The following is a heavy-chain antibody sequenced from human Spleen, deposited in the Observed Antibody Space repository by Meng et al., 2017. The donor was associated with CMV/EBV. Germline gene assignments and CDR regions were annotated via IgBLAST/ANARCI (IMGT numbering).Heavy chain of an antibody. D-gene: IGHD5-12*01. J-gene: IGHJ4*02. CDR2: IPYSGRT. Sequence: SETLSLTCSVSRGSIGSNNWWSWVRQPPGRGLEWIGYIPYSGRTDYNPSLESRVTISVDTSKNQFSLKLNSVTAADTAVYYCARALPASGYGRWFGYWGQGTLVTVSS. CDR1: RGSIGSNN. CDR3: ARALPASGYGRWFGY. V-gene: IGHV4-59*01.